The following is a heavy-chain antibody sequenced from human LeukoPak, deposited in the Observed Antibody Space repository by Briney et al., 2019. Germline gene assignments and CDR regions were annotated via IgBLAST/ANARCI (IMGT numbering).Heavy chain of an antibody. CDR2: IKHDGSED. J-gene: IGHJ6*03. D-gene: IGHD2-2*01. CDR3: ARERAIVVVPAAPHYYYMDV. V-gene: IGHV3-7*01. CDR1: GFTFSNYW. Sequence: GGSLRLSCAASGFTFSNYWMTWVRQAPGKGLEWVANIKHDGSEDYYLDSVKGRFTISRDNAKSSMWLQMNSLRAEDTAVYYCARERAIVVVPAAPHYYYMDVWGKGTTVTISS.